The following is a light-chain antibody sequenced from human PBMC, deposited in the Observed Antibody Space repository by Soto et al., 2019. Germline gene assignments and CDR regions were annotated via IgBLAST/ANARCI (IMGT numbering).Light chain of an antibody. Sequence: EIMIQHPPATLSVPPCERAPLSWRASQSVSSNFAWYQQKPGQAPRLLIYGASTRATGIPARFSGSGSGTEFTPTISSLQSEDFAVYYCQQYSNWLWTFGQGTKVDIK. V-gene: IGKV3-15*01. CDR2: GAS. CDR1: QSVSSN. CDR3: QQYSNWLWT. J-gene: IGKJ1*01.